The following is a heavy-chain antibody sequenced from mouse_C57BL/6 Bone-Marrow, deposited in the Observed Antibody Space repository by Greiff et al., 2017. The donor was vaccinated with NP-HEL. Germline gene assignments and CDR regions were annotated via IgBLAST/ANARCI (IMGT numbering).Heavy chain of an antibody. V-gene: IGHV5-4*01. CDR2: ISDGGSYT. J-gene: IGHJ1*03. CDR1: GFTFSSYA. Sequence: EVKVEESGGGLVKPGGSLKLSCAASGFTFSSYAMSWVRQTPEKRLEWVATISDGGSYTYYPDNVKGRFTISRDNAKNNLYLQMSHLKSEDTAMYYCARDLDYMSSDVWGTGTTVTVSS. CDR3: ARDLDYMSSDV. D-gene: IGHD2-4*01.